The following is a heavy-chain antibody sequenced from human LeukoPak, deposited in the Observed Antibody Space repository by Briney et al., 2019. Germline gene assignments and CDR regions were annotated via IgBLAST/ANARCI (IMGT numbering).Heavy chain of an antibody. CDR3: ARGAPGSYCSGGSCPYFDY. V-gene: IGHV1-8*01. CDR2: VNPNSGHT. CDR1: GYTFTSYD. J-gene: IGHJ4*02. D-gene: IGHD2-15*01. Sequence: ASVKVSCKASGYTFTSYDINWVRQATGQGLEWVGWVNPNSGHTSYAQKFQGRVTMTRNTSITTAYMELSSLTSEDTAVYYCARGAPGSYCSGGSCPYFDYWGQGTLVSVSS.